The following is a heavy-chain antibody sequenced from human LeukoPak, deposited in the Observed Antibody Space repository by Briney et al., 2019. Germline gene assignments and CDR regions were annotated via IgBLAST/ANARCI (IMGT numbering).Heavy chain of an antibody. D-gene: IGHD2-2*01. V-gene: IGHV6-1*01. Sequence: SQTLSLTCAISGDSVSSNSAAWNWIRQSPSRGLEGLGRTYYSSKWFNDYALSVKSRITINPDTSKNQFSLHLNSVTPEDTAVYYCARGHRSSFDYWGQGTLVTVSS. CDR2: TYYSSKWFN. J-gene: IGHJ4*02. CDR3: ARGHRSSFDY. CDR1: GDSVSSNSAA.